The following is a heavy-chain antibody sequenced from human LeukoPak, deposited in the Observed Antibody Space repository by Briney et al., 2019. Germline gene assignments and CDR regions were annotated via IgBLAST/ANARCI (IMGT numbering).Heavy chain of an antibody. CDR2: IYYSGST. D-gene: IGHD6-19*01. J-gene: IGHJ4*02. CDR3: ARRAYSSGFDYIDY. Sequence: SETLSLTCTVSGGSTSSYYWSWIRQPPGKGLELIGFIYYSGSTSYNPSLKSRVTISVDTSKSQFSLKLSSVIAADTAVYYCARRAYSSGFDYIDYWGQGTLVTVSS. V-gene: IGHV4-59*08. CDR1: GGSTSSYY.